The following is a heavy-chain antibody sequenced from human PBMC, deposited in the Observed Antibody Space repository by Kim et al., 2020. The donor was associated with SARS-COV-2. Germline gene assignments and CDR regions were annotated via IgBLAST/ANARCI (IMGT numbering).Heavy chain of an antibody. CDR3: AKRAKWGSYRPDLFDY. Sequence: GGSLRLSCAASGFTFSSYAMSWVRQAPGKGLEWVSAISGSGGSTYYADSVKGRFTISRDNSKNTLYLQMNSLRAEDTAVYYCAKRAKWGSYRPDLFDYWGQGTLVTVSS. CDR2: ISGSGGST. CDR1: GFTFSSYA. D-gene: IGHD3-16*02. J-gene: IGHJ4*02. V-gene: IGHV3-23*01.